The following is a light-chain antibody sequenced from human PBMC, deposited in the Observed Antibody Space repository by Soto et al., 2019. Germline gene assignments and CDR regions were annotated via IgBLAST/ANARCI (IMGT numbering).Light chain of an antibody. J-gene: IGLJ1*01. Sequence: QSVLTQPASVSGSPGQSITISCTGTSSDVGGYNYVSWYQQYPGEAPKLMIYDVSNRPSGVSNRFSGSKSGNTASLTISGLQAEDEADYYCSSYTISNTLVFGSGTKVTVL. CDR3: SSYTISNTLV. V-gene: IGLV2-14*01. CDR2: DVS. CDR1: SSDVGGYNY.